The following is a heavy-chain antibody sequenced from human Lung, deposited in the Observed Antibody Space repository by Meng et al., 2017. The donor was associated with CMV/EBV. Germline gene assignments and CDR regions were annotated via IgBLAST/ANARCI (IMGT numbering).Heavy chain of an antibody. CDR1: GYTFTGYY. Sequence: ASVXVSXXASGYTFTGYYMHWVRQAPGQGLEWRGWIKPNSGITNAAQKFQARVTMTRDTSISTAYMELARLISDDTAVYFCASPKQHSGYDLGGDGVDIWGQGTMVTVSS. CDR3: ASPKQHSGYDLGGDGVDI. D-gene: IGHD5-12*01. J-gene: IGHJ3*02. CDR2: IKPNSGIT. V-gene: IGHV1-2*02.